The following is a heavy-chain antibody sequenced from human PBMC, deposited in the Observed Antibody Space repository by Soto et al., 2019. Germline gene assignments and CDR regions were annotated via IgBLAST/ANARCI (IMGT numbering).Heavy chain of an antibody. J-gene: IGHJ4*02. CDR1: GYTFTSYG. D-gene: IGHD3-10*01. V-gene: IGHV1-18*01. CDR3: ARDRTYYGSGSYYATFDY. Sequence: QVQLVQSGAEVKKPGASVKVSCKASGYTFTSYGISWVRQAPGQGLEWMGWISAYNGNTNYAQKLQGRVTMTTDTSTSKAYMELRSLRSDDTAVYYCARDRTYYGSGSYYATFDYWGQGTLVTVSS. CDR2: ISAYNGNT.